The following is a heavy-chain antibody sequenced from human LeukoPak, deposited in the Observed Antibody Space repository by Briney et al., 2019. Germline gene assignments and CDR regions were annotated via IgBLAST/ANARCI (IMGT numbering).Heavy chain of an antibody. V-gene: IGHV3-7*01. Sequence: PGGSLRLSFAASGFTFISNWMTWFGKAPGKGLEWVANIKPDGSEKYHVDSVKGRFTISRDNAKNTLYLQMNSLRAEDTAVYYCAREMAAISYWGQGTLVTVSS. CDR2: IKPDGSEK. D-gene: IGHD6-19*01. CDR1: GFTFISNW. CDR3: AREMAAISY. J-gene: IGHJ4*02.